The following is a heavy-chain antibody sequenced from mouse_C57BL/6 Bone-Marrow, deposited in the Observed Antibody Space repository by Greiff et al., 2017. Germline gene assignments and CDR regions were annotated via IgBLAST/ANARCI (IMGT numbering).Heavy chain of an antibody. CDR3: ARGGYDYNYYAMDY. J-gene: IGHJ4*01. CDR2: INPGSGGT. D-gene: IGHD2-4*01. V-gene: IGHV1-54*01. CDR1: GYAFTNYL. Sequence: LVESGAELVRPGTSVKVSCKASGYAFTNYLIEWVKQRPGQGLEWIGVINPGSGGTNYNEKFKGKATLTADKSSSTAYMQLSSLTSEDSAVYFCARGGYDYNYYAMDYWGQGTSVTVSS.